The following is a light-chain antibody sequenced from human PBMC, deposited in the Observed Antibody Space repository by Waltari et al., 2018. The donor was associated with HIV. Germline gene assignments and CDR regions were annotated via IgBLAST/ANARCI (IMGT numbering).Light chain of an antibody. J-gene: IGKJ2*01. CDR2: GPL. CDR1: QSVNSN. CDR3: QQYNDWPFT. V-gene: IGKV3-15*01. Sequence: EIVMTQSPVTLSVSPGERATLSCRASQSVNSNLVWYQQKPGQAPRLLMYGPLSRAPGVPARFSGSGSGTEFTLTIDRLQSEDSAVYFCQQYNDWPFTFGQGTKLEIK.